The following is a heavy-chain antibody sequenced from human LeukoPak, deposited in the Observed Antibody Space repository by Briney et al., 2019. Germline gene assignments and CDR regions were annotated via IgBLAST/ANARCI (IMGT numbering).Heavy chain of an antibody. CDR1: GGTFSSYA. V-gene: IGHV1-69*04. CDR2: IIPILGIA. J-gene: IGHJ4*02. Sequence: GASVKVSCKAPGGTFSSYAISWVRQAPGQGLEWMGRIIPILGIANYAQKFQGRVTITADKSTSTAYMELSSLRSEDTAVYYCANYYYDSSGYYGTHWGQGTLVTVSS. D-gene: IGHD3-22*01. CDR3: ANYYYDSSGYYGTH.